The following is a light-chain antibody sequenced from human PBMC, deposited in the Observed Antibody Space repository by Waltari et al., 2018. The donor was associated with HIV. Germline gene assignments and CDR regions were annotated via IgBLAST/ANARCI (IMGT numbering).Light chain of an antibody. V-gene: IGLV3-1*01. CDR2: QDW. J-gene: IGLJ2*01. CDR1: TLSGRS. CDR3: QAWDSSTVV. Sequence: SYQLRQQTSASVAPGHTATTTSSVATLSGRSGCWYQQKPGQSPVLVIYQDWKRPSGIPERFSGSNSGNTATLTISGTQAMDEADYYCQAWDSSTVVFGGGTKLTVL.